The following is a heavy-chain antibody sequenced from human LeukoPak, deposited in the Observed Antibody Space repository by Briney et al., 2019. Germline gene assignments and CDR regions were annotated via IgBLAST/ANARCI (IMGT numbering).Heavy chain of an antibody. J-gene: IGHJ2*01. V-gene: IGHV4-59*08. Sequence: SETLSLTCTVSGGSISSYYWSWIRQPPGKGLEWIGYIYYSGSTNYNPSLKSRVTISVDTSKNQFSLKLSSVTAADTAVYYCARSRYRDYYDSSALLVWYFDLWGRGTLVTVSS. CDR3: ARSRYRDYYDSSALLVWYFDL. CDR1: GGSISSYY. CDR2: IYYSGST. D-gene: IGHD3-22*01.